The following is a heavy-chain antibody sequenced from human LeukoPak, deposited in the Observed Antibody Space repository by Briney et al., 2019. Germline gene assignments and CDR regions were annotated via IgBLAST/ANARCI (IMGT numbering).Heavy chain of an antibody. CDR1: GFTFSSYS. CDR3: ARELRDIVVVPAVINNWFDP. Sequence: GGSLRLSCAASGFTFSSYSMNWVRQAPGKGLEWVSSICSSSSYIYYADSVKGRFTISRDNAKNSLYLQMNSLRAEDTAVYYCARELRDIVVVPAVINNWFDPWGQGTLATVYS. D-gene: IGHD2-2*02. V-gene: IGHV3-21*01. J-gene: IGHJ5*02. CDR2: ICSSSSYI.